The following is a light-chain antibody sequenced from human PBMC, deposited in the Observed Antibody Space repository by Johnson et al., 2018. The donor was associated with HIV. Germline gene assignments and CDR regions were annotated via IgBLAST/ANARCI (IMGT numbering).Light chain of an antibody. CDR1: SSNIGNNY. CDR2: DNN. J-gene: IGLJ1*01. Sequence: SVLTQPPSVSAAPGQKVTISCSGSSSNIGNNYVSWYQQLPGTAPKLLIYDNNKRPSGIPDRFSGSKSGTSAPLGITVLPPGDEADYYCGTWASSLSAGFFGTGTKVTV. V-gene: IGLV1-51*01. CDR3: GTWASSLSAGF.